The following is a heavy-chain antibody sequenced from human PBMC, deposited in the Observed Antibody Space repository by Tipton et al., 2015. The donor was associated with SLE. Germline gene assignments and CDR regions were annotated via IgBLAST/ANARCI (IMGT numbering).Heavy chain of an antibody. V-gene: IGHV3-53*04. CDR2: IYGGVDT. Sequence: SLRLSCAASGFSVSTNFMSWVRQAPEKGLEWVSLIYGGVDTYYADSVKGRFTLSSHSSRNTLSLQMNRLRTEDTAVYYCARELRGTTYDYFDFWGQGILVTVSS. CDR1: GFSVSTNF. D-gene: IGHD1-1*01. J-gene: IGHJ4*02. CDR3: ARELRGTTYDYFDF.